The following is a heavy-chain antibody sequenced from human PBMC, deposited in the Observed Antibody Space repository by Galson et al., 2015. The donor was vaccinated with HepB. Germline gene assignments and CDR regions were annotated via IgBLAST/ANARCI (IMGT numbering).Heavy chain of an antibody. D-gene: IGHD1-14*01. CDR3: TTDMRWEPQNRFEY. J-gene: IGHJ4*02. CDR1: GFIFSNAW. V-gene: IGHV3-15*01. CDR2: IKSNPDGGTT. Sequence: SLRLSCAASGFIFSNAWMCWVRQAPGKGLEWVGRIKSNPDGGTTDYAAPVKGRFTISRDDSKNTLYLQMNSLKTEDTAVYYCTTDMRWEPQNRFEYWGQGTLVTVSS.